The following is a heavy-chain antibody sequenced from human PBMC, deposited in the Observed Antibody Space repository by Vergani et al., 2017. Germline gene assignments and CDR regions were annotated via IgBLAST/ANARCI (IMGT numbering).Heavy chain of an antibody. V-gene: IGHV3-21*04. J-gene: IGHJ4*02. CDR2: ISSSSSYI. CDR3: AKAGDSSSWYGVDY. D-gene: IGHD6-13*01. Sequence: EVQLVESGGGLVKPGGSLRLSCAASGFTFSSYSMNWVRQAPGKGLEWVSSISSSSSYIYYADSVKGRFTISRDNAKNSLYLQMNSLRAEDTALYYCAKAGDSSSWYGVDYWGQGTLVTVSS. CDR1: GFTFSSYS.